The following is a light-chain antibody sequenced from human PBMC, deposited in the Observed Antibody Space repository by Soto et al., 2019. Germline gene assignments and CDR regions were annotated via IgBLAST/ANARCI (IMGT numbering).Light chain of an antibody. Sequence: DIQVTQSPATLSAFVGDRVTISCRARQSIGTWLAWYQQKPGKAPKLLIYAASSLQSGVPSRFSGSGSGTDFTLTSNSLQPEDLPTYYCQQSYSTPFSFGPGTKVDI. CDR3: QQSYSTPFS. J-gene: IGKJ3*01. CDR1: QSIGTW. V-gene: IGKV1-39*01. CDR2: AAS.